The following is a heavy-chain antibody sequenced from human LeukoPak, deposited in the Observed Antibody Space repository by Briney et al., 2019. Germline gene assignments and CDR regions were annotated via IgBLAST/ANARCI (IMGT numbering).Heavy chain of an antibody. Sequence: PGRSLRLSCAASGFSVTNYYMSWVRRAPGKGLEWVSVIYNGGDTFHADSVKGRFILSRDISKNTLYLQMNSLRVDDTAVYYCTRDPDGWGQGTLVTVSS. CDR1: GFSVTNYY. J-gene: IGHJ4*02. V-gene: IGHV3-66*01. CDR3: TRDPDG. CDR2: IYNGGDT.